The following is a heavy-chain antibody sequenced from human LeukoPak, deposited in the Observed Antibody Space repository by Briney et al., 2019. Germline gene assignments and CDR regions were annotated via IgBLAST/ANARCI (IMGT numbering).Heavy chain of an antibody. CDR3: ATPYSGGYHGLDI. CDR2: TYYSGSI. J-gene: IGHJ3*02. CDR1: GGSISSSRYY. D-gene: IGHD1-26*01. Sequence: SETLSLTCTVSGGSISSSRYYWGWIRQPPGKGLEWIGSTYYSGSIYYNPSLRSRVTISVDTSRNQFSLKLSSVTAADTAVYYCATPYSGGYHGLDIWGQGTMITVSS. V-gene: IGHV4-39*01.